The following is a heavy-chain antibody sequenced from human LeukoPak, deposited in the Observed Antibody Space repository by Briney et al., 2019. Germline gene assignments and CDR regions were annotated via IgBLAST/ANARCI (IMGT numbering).Heavy chain of an antibody. CDR3: ARVVVVAATRLYFDY. CDR1: GGSISSSSYY. Sequence: SETLSLTCTVSGGSISSSSYYWGWIRQPPGKGLEWIGSIYYSGSTYYNPFLKSRVTISVDTSKNQFSLKLSSVTAADTAVYYCARVVVVAATRLYFDYWGQGTLVTVSS. J-gene: IGHJ4*02. V-gene: IGHV4-39*01. D-gene: IGHD2-15*01. CDR2: IYYSGST.